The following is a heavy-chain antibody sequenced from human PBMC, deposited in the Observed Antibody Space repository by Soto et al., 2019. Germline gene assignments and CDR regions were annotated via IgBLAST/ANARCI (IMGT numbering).Heavy chain of an antibody. J-gene: IGHJ3*02. CDR3: ARISDFWSGYYAFDI. CDR1: GFSLSTSGMC. CDR2: IDWDDDK. D-gene: IGHD3-3*01. Sequence: VSGPTLVNPTQTLTLTCTFSGFSLSTSGMCVSWIRQPPGKALEWLALIDWDDDKYYSTSLKTRLTISKDTSKNQVVLTMTNMDPVDTATYYCARISDFWSGYYAFDIWGQGTMVTVSS. V-gene: IGHV2-70*01.